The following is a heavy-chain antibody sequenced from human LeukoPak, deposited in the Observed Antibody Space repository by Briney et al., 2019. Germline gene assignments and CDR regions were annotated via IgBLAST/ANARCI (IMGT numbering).Heavy chain of an antibody. CDR1: TFTFRSYW. CDR2: INQDGSAK. J-gene: IGHJ4*02. D-gene: IGHD4-23*01. V-gene: IGHV3-7*04. Sequence: PGGSLRLSCAASTFTFRSYWMSWVRQAPGKGLEWVANINQDGSAKYYVNSVKGRFTISRDNAKNSLHLQMNSLRAEDTAVYYCARGLRWVDYWGQGTLVTVSS. CDR3: ARGLRWVDY.